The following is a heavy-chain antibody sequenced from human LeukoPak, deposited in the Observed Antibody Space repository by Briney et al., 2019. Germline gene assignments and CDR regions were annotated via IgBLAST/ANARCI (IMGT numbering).Heavy chain of an antibody. CDR3: ARHLLLPVIVV. J-gene: IGHJ4*02. CDR1: GGSISSSSYY. Sequence: SETLSLTCTVSGGSISSSSYYWGWIRQPPGKGLEWIGSIYYSGSTYYNPSLKSRVTISVDTSKNQFSLKLSSVTAADTAVYYCARHLLLPVIVVWGQGTLVTVSS. CDR2: IYYSGST. V-gene: IGHV4-39*01. D-gene: IGHD3-22*01.